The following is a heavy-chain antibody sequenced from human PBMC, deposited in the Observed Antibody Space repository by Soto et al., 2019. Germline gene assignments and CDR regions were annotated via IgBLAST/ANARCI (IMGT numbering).Heavy chain of an antibody. J-gene: IGHJ6*03. CDR3: AKEWGYCSGGSCYSNYYYYMDV. CDR1: GFTFSSYG. D-gene: IGHD2-15*01. Sequence: GGSLRLSCAASGFTFSSYGMHWVRQAPGKGLEWVAVISYDGSNKYYADSVKGRFTISRDNSKNTLYLQMNSLRAEDTAVYYCAKEWGYCSGGSCYSNYYYYMDVWGKGTTVTVSS. V-gene: IGHV3-30*18. CDR2: ISYDGSNK.